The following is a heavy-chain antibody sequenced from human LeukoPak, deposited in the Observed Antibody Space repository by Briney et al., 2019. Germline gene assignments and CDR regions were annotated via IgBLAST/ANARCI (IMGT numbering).Heavy chain of an antibody. CDR2: IYYSGST. Sequence: SETLSLTCTVSGGSISSSSYYWGWIRQPPGKGLEWIGSIYYSGSTYYNPSLKSRVTISVDTSKNQFSLKLSSVTAADTAVYYCARSEPNRKVPAAVHFDYWGQGTLVTVSS. D-gene: IGHD2-2*01. CDR3: ARSEPNRKVPAAVHFDY. CDR1: GGSISSSSYY. J-gene: IGHJ4*02. V-gene: IGHV4-39*07.